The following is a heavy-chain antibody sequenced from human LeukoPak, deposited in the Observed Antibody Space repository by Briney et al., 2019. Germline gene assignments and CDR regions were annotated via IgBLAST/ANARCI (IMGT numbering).Heavy chain of an antibody. CDR2: ISSSSSTI. J-gene: IGHJ4*02. CDR3: AKWRYGFVVRGVSVDY. V-gene: IGHV3-48*01. Sequence: PGGSLRLSCAASGFTFSSYSMNWVRQAPGKGLEWVSYISSSSSTIYYADSVKGRFTISRDNSKNTLYLQMNSLRAEDTAVYYCAKWRYGFVVRGVSVDYWGQGTLVTVSS. CDR1: GFTFSSYS. D-gene: IGHD3-10*01.